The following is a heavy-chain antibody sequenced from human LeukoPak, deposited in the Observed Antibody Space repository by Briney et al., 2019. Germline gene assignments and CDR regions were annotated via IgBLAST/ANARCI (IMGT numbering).Heavy chain of an antibody. Sequence: PGGSLRLSCAASGFTFSSYAMSWVRQAPGKGLEWVSAISGSGGSTYYADSVKGRFTISRDNSKNTLYLQMNSLRAEDTAVYYCAKRASGYDFRAEYFQHWGQGTLVTVSS. J-gene: IGHJ1*01. V-gene: IGHV3-23*01. CDR3: AKRASGYDFRAEYFQH. D-gene: IGHD5-12*01. CDR2: ISGSGGST. CDR1: GFTFSSYA.